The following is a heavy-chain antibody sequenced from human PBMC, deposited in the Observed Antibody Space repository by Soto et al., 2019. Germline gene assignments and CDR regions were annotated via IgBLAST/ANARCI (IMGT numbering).Heavy chain of an antibody. CDR3: ARGFPLWFDP. J-gene: IGHJ5*02. D-gene: IGHD3-3*01. Sequence: QVQLVQSGAEKKKPGASVKVSCKASGYTFTSYAIDWVRQAPGQRLEWMGWINAGNGNTKYSQKFQGRVTITRDTSASTAYMELSSLRSEATAVYYCARGFPLWFDPGGQGTLVTVSS. CDR1: GYTFTSYA. V-gene: IGHV1-3*05. CDR2: INAGNGNT.